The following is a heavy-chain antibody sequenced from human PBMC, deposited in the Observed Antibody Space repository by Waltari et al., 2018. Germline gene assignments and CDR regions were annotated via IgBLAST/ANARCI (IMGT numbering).Heavy chain of an antibody. D-gene: IGHD3-22*01. CDR3: ATEYYYDSSGYYSFSGEFDY. Sequence: QVQLVQSGAEVKKPGASVKVSCKVSGYTLTELSMHWVRQAPGNGLGWMGGFDPEDGETIYAQKFQGRVTMTEDTSTDTAYMELSSLRSEDTAVYYCATEYYYDSSGYYSFSGEFDYWGQGTLVTVSS. CDR2: FDPEDGET. CDR1: GYTLTELS. J-gene: IGHJ4*02. V-gene: IGHV1-24*01.